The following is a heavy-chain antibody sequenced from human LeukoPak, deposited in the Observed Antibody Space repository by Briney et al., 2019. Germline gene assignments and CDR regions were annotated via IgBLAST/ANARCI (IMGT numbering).Heavy chain of an antibody. CDR3: ARSLAAEIDWFDP. CDR2: ISSSGRYI. CDR1: GFTFSRDS. V-gene: IGHV3-21*01. J-gene: IGHJ5*02. Sequence: GGSLRLSCAASGFTFSRDSMNWVRQAPGKGLEWVSSISSSGRYIYYADSVKGRFTISRDNAKNSLYLQMNSLRAEDTAVYYCARSLAAEIDWFDPWGQGTLVTVSS. D-gene: IGHD6-19*01.